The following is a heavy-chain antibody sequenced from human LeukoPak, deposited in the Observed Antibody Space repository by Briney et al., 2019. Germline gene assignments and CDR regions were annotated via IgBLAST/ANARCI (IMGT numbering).Heavy chain of an antibody. J-gene: IGHJ4*02. CDR2: INWNGGSR. V-gene: IGHV3-20*04. CDR1: GFAFDDYG. D-gene: IGHD2-15*01. Sequence: GGSLRLSCAASGFAFDDYGMSWVRQAPGKGLEWVSGINWNGGSRGYADSVKGRFNISRDNAKSSLYLQMNSLRAEDPALYYCARDDCRGGSCYFDYWGQGTPVTASS. CDR3: ARDDCRGGSCYFDY.